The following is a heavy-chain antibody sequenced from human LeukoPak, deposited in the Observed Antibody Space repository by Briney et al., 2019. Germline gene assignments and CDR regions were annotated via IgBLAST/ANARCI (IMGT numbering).Heavy chain of an antibody. Sequence: GGSLRLSCAASGLTFSNYAMSRVRQAPGKGLEWVSAISGSDGTIYYADSVRGRFTISRDNSKNTLYLQMISLRAEDTAVYYCAKEGDVVVTREGYFQHWGQGTLVTVSS. CDR1: GLTFSNYA. J-gene: IGHJ1*01. CDR3: AKEGDVVVTREGYFQH. V-gene: IGHV3-23*01. D-gene: IGHD2-21*02. CDR2: ISGSDGTI.